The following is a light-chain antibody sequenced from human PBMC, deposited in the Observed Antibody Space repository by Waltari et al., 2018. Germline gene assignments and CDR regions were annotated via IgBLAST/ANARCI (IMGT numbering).Light chain of an antibody. CDR1: QSVSRA. CDR2: GAA. Sequence: EIVLTQSPGSLSSSPGVRVTISCRASQSVSRALAWYQQKPGQAPRLLIFGAANRATGIPDRFSGSGSETDFSLTISRLEPEDFAVYYCQHYVRLPATFGRGTKVEIK. CDR3: QHYVRLPAT. V-gene: IGKV3-20*01. J-gene: IGKJ1*01.